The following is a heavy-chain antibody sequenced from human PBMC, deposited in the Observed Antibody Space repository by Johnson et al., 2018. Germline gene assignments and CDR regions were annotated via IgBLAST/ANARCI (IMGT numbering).Heavy chain of an antibody. V-gene: IGHV3-15*07. D-gene: IGHD3-16*01. J-gene: IGHJ1*01. CDR1: GFTFSNAW. Sequence: VQLVESGGGLVKPGESLRLSCAASGFTFSNAWMTWVRQAPGKGLEWVGRIKSKADGGTTDYAAPVKGRCTISRDDSKNTLYLQMNSLKTEDTAVYYCTKVRGSSLQYFQYWGRGTLVSVSS. CDR3: TKVRGSSLQYFQY. CDR2: IKSKADGGTT.